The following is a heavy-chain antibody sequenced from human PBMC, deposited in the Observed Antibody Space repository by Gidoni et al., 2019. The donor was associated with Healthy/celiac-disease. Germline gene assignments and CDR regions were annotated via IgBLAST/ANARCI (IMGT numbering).Heavy chain of an antibody. V-gene: IGHV3-30*02. Sequence: QVQLVESGGGVVQPGGSLRLSWAASACTFSSYGTPWVRQAPGKGLEWVAFIRYDGSNKYYADSVKGRFTISRDNSKNTLYLQMNSLRAEDTAVYYCAKGSSCCINPPFDYWGQGTLVTVSS. J-gene: IGHJ4*02. D-gene: IGHD2-2*01. CDR3: AKGSSCCINPPFDY. CDR1: ACTFSSYG. CDR2: IRYDGSNK.